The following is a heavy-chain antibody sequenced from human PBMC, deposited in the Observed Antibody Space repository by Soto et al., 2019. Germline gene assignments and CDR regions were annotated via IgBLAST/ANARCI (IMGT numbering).Heavy chain of an antibody. CDR1: GYTFTSYG. CDR3: ARVKYRPPYYYFYGMDV. Sequence: QVQLVQSGAEVKKPGASVKVSCKASGYTFTSYGISWVRQAPGQGLEWMGWISAYNGNTNYAQKLQGRVTMTTDTTTSTAYMELRSLRSADTAVYYCARVKYRPPYYYFYGMDVWGQGTTVTVSS. J-gene: IGHJ6*02. V-gene: IGHV1-18*01. CDR2: ISAYNGNT. D-gene: IGHD2-2*02.